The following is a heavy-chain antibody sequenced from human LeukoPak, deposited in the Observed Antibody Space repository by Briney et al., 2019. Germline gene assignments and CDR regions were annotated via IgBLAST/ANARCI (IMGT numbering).Heavy chain of an antibody. D-gene: IGHD3-3*01. V-gene: IGHV4-38-2*02. J-gene: IGHJ5*02. CDR3: ARHWTESITIFGVVMPEWFDP. CDR1: GGSISSGYY. Sequence: SETLSLTCTVSGGSISSGYYWGWIRQPPGKGLEWIGSIYHSGSTYYNPSLKSRVTISVDTSKNQFSLKLSSVTAPDTAVYYCARHWTESITIFGVVMPEWFDPWGQGTLVTVSS. CDR2: IYHSGST.